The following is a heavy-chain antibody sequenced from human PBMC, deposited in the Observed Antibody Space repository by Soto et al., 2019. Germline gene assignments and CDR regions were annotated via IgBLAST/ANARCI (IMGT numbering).Heavy chain of an antibody. V-gene: IGHV3-30*18. CDR2: LSYDGSNK. Sequence: QVQLVESGGGVVQPGRSLRLSCAASGFTFSSYGMHWVRQAPGKGLEWVAVLSYDGSNKYYADSVKGRFTISRDNSKNTLYLQMNSLIAEDTAVYYCAKDKWELLRGWFDPWGQATLVTVSS. D-gene: IGHD1-26*01. CDR1: GFTFSSYG. J-gene: IGHJ5*02. CDR3: AKDKWELLRGWFDP.